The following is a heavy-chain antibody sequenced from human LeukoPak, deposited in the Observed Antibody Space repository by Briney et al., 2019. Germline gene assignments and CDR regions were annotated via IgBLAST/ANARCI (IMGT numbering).Heavy chain of an antibody. CDR2: ISYDGSNK. J-gene: IGHJ4*02. D-gene: IGHD4-17*01. CDR3: AKRRHRYGDLDY. V-gene: IGHV3-30*18. CDR1: GFTFSSYG. Sequence: GGSLRLSCAASGFTFSSYGMHWVRQAPGKGLEWVAVISYDGSNKYYADSVKGRFTISRDNSKNTLYLQMNSLRAEDTAVYYCAKRRHRYGDLDYWGQGTLVTVSS.